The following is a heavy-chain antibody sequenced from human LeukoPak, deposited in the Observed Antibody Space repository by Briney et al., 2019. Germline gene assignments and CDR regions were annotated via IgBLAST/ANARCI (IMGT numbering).Heavy chain of an antibody. CDR1: GYSIGTVYY. CDR3: ARNSSSSSPPERYNWFDP. D-gene: IGHD6-6*01. CDR2: IYNSGST. Sequence: SETLSLTCTVSGYSIGTVYYWGGIRQPPGRGLECVGSIYNSGSTYYNPSLKSRITISVDTSKNQFSLKLNSVTAADTAVYYCARNSSSSSPPERYNWFDPWGQGTLVTVSS. V-gene: IGHV4-38-2*02. J-gene: IGHJ5*02.